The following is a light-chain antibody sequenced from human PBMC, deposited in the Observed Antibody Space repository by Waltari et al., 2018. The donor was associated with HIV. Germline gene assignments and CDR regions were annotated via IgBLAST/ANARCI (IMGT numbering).Light chain of an antibody. Sequence: DIVMTQSPDSLAVSLGERATINCKSSQSVLSSSKNKNCLAWYQQKPGQPPKLLIYWTSTRESVVPDRFSGSGSGTDFTLTISSLQAEDVAVYYCQQYYLTPLTFGGGTKVVIK. CDR2: WTS. J-gene: IGKJ4*01. CDR3: QQYYLTPLT. V-gene: IGKV4-1*01. CDR1: QSVLSSSKNKNC.